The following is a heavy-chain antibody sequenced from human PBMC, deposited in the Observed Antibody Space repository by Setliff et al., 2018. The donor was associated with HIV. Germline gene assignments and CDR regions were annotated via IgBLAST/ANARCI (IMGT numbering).Heavy chain of an antibody. Sequence: SETLSLTCTVSGDSLSLSTFYWAWIRQPPGRGPEWIGSIYSTGTTYYNPSLKSRVTISFDTSKNQFPLEVTSVTAADTAIYYCARHRFGSGWYGFVSGIDPWGQGTLVTVTS. V-gene: IGHV4-39*01. CDR2: IYSTGTT. D-gene: IGHD6-19*01. J-gene: IGHJ5*02. CDR3: ARHRFGSGWYGFVSGIDP. CDR1: GDSLSLSTFY.